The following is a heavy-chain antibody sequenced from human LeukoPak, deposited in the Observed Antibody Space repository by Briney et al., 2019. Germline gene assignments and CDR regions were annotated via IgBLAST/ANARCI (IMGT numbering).Heavy chain of an antibody. D-gene: IGHD1-26*01. J-gene: IGHJ4*02. CDR3: AKGSYGLVGAKRTFDY. CDR2: INHSGST. V-gene: IGHV4-34*01. Sequence: PSETLSLTCAVSGGSFSGYYWSWIRQPPGKGLEWIGEINHSGSTNYNPSLKSRVTISVDTSKNQFSLKLSSVTAADTAVYYCAKGSYGLVGAKRTFDYWGQGTLVTVSS. CDR1: GGSFSGYY.